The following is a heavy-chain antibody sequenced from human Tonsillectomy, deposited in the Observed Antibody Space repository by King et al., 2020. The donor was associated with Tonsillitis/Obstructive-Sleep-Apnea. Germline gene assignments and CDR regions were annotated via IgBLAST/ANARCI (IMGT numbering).Heavy chain of an antibody. J-gene: IGHJ4*02. CDR2: ISYDGSNK. V-gene: IGHV3-30*18. D-gene: IGHD3-16*01. CDR3: VKGGSPLFDY. Sequence: VQLVESGGGVVQPGRSLRLSCAASGFTFSSYGMHWVRQAPGKGLEWVAVISYDGSNKYYADSVKGRFTISRDNSKNTLYLQMNSLRAEDTAVYYCVKGGSPLFDYWGQGTLVTVSS. CDR1: GFTFSSYG.